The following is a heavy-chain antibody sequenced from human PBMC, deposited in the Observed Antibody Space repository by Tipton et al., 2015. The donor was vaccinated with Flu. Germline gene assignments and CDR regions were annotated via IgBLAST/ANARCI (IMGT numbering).Heavy chain of an antibody. CDR2: IKQDGSEK. CDR1: GFTFSSYW. V-gene: IGHV3-7*03. J-gene: IGHJ4*02. Sequence: SLRLSCAASGFTFSSYWMTWVRQAPGKGLEWVANIKQDGSEKNYVDSVKGRFTISRDNAKNSLYLQMNSLRAEDTAIYYCAKVIPELVAGLESWGQGTLVTLSS. CDR3: AKVIPELVAGLES. D-gene: IGHD2-8*02.